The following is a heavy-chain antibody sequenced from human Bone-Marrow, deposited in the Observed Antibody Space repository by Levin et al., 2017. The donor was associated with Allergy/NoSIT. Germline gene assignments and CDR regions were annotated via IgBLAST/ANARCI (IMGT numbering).Heavy chain of an antibody. D-gene: IGHD3-22*01. CDR3: ARGRQWLLLWNYYYYGMDV. Sequence: SVKVSCKASGGTFSSYAISWVRQAPGQGLEWMGGIIPIFGTANYAQKFQGRVTITADESTSTAYMELSSLRSEDTAVYYCARGRQWLLLWNYYYYGMDVWGQGTTVTVSS. CDR1: GGTFSSYA. CDR2: IIPIFGTA. J-gene: IGHJ6*02. V-gene: IGHV1-69*13.